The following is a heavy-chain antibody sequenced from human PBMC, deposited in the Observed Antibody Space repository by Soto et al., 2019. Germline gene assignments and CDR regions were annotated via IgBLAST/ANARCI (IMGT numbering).Heavy chain of an antibody. V-gene: IGHV4-34*01. J-gene: IGHJ4*02. CDR1: GGSFSGYY. CDR3: ARGRAWYNWNFHFDY. D-gene: IGHD1-7*01. Sequence: SETLSLTCAVYGGSFSGYYCSWIRPPLGKGLEWIGEINHSGSTNYNPSLKSRVTISVDTSKNQSSLKLSSVTAADTAVYYCARGRAWYNWNFHFDYWGQGTLVTVSS. CDR2: INHSGST.